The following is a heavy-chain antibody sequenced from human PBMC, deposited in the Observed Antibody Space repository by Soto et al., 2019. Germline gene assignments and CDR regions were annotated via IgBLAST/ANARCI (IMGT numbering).Heavy chain of an antibody. D-gene: IGHD3-3*01. V-gene: IGHV1-69*12. Sequence: QVHLVQSGAEVKKPGSSVNVSCKTSGGTFGNSAVTWVRQAPGQGLEWMGGIVPMFGTANYAQKFQGRLTITADESTTTAYMELTSLTSDDTAVYYCARDGDPRNACWSGPLGGGWFDPWGQGTLVTVSS. CDR1: GGTFGNSA. J-gene: IGHJ5*02. CDR2: IVPMFGTA. CDR3: ARDGDPRNACWSGPLGGGWFDP.